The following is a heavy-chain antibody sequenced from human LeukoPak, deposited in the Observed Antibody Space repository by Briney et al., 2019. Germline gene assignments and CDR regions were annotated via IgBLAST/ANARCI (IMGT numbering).Heavy chain of an antibody. CDR2: IYSGTNT. V-gene: IGHV3-53*01. D-gene: IGHD6-25*01. Sequence: PGGSLRLSCAVSGFTVSSNYMSWVRQAPGKGLEWVSVIYSGTNTYYADSVKGRFIISRHNPKHMLYLQMNSLSAEHTAVYYCARVASGTLDYWGQGTLVTVSS. CDR3: ARVASGTLDY. J-gene: IGHJ4*02. CDR1: GFTVSSNY.